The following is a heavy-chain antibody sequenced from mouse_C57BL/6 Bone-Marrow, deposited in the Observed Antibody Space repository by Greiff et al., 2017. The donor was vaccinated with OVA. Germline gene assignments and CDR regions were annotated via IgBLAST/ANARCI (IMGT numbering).Heavy chain of an antibody. J-gene: IGHJ1*03. CDR2: INPNNGGT. Sequence: EVQLQQSGPELVKPGASVKISCKASGYTFTDYYMNWVKQSHGKSLEWIGDINPNNGGTSYNQKFKGKATLTVDKSSSTAYMELRSLTSEDSAVYYCAREGYYGSSYEWYFDVWGTGTTVTVSS. CDR3: AREGYYGSSYEWYFDV. D-gene: IGHD1-1*01. CDR1: GYTFTDYY. V-gene: IGHV1-26*01.